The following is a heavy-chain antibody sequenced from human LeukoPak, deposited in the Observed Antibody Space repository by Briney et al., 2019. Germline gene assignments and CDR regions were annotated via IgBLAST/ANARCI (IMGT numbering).Heavy chain of an antibody. CDR3: ARGVMDLAFIGIGHYYMDV. CDR1: GGSISSSIYY. Sequence: SETLSLTCTVSGGSISSSIYYWGWIRQPPGKGLEWIGSIYYSGSTYYNPSLKSRVTISVDTSKNQFSLKLSSVTAADTAVYYCARGVMDLAFIGIGHYYMDVWGKGTTVTVSS. D-gene: IGHD2-21*01. V-gene: IGHV4-39*07. CDR2: IYYSGST. J-gene: IGHJ6*03.